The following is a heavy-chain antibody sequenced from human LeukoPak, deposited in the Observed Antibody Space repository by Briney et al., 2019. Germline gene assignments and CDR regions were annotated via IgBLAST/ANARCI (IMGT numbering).Heavy chain of an antibody. Sequence: PGGSLRLSCAASGFTFSSCEMNWVRQAPGKGLEWVSYISSSGSTIYYADSVKGRFTISRDNAKNSLYLQMNSLRAEDTAVYYCARGKDFWSGYRYYYYYYGMDVWGQGTTVTVSS. V-gene: IGHV3-48*03. CDR1: GFTFSSCE. CDR3: ARGKDFWSGYRYYYYYYGMDV. J-gene: IGHJ6*02. D-gene: IGHD3-3*01. CDR2: ISSSGSTI.